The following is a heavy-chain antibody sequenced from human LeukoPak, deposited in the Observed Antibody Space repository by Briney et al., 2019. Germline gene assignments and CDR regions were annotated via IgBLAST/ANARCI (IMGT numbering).Heavy chain of an antibody. Sequence: LRLSCAASGFTFSDYYMSWIRQAPGKGLEWIGSKYYSGDTYYSPSLKSRVTISVDTSRNKFALKLNSVTAADTAVYFCARHRLEGDTFDIWGQGTKVTVSS. CDR3: ARHRLEGDTFDI. CDR1: GFTFSDYY. J-gene: IGHJ3*02. CDR2: KYYSGDT. V-gene: IGHV4-39*01. D-gene: IGHD3-3*01.